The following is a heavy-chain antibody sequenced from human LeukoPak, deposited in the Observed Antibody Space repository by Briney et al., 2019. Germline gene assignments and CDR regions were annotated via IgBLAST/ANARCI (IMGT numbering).Heavy chain of an antibody. CDR3: ATVAGPAGYYGMDV. Sequence: ASVKVSCKASGYTFTSYGISWVRQAPGQGLEWMGWISAYNGNTNYAQKFQGRVTMTEDTSTDTAYMELSSLRSEDTAVYYCATVAGPAGYYGMDVWGQGTTVTVSS. J-gene: IGHJ6*02. D-gene: IGHD4-17*01. CDR2: ISAYNGNT. V-gene: IGHV1-18*01. CDR1: GYTFTSYG.